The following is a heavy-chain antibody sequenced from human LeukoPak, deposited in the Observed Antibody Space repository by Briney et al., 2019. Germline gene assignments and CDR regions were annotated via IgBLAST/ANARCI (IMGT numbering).Heavy chain of an antibody. CDR3: TKDPLPQSASYPGDY. V-gene: IGHV3-30*18. CDR2: ISYDGRNE. J-gene: IGHJ4*02. CDR1: GLTFRTNA. D-gene: IGHD3-10*01. Sequence: GGSLRLSVEPPGLTFRTNAIHWFGRAPAKGLDWVAVISYDGRNEYYADSVKGRFIISRDNSENTLYLQMNSLKPEDAAVYYCTKDPLPQSASYPGDYWGQGTLVTVSS.